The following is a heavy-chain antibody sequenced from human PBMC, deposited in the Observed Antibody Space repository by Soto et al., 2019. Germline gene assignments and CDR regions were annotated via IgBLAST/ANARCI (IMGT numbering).Heavy chain of an antibody. CDR2: ISVFNGQT. J-gene: IGHJ6*02. CDR3: SSGGGGYFGFDG. V-gene: IGHV1-18*01. CDR1: GYTFTSYV. D-gene: IGHD2-15*01. Sequence: QVQLVQSGDEVKKPGASVKVSCRASGYTFTSYVVSWVRQATGQGLEWMGWISVFNGQTNYIQKVQASAALTTEAPASSTCMDLRSLRSADTAEYCRSSGGGGYFGFDGWGQGTTVSVSS.